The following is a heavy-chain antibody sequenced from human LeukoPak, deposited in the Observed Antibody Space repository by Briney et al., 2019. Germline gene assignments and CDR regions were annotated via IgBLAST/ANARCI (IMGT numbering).Heavy chain of an antibody. V-gene: IGHV3-23*01. J-gene: IGHJ4*02. D-gene: IGHD3-22*01. CDR1: GFSFSSYG. CDR3: AKEIYYDSTGPQY. Sequence: GGSLRLSCAVSGFSFSSYGMSWVRQTPGKGLEWVSAISGSGGSTYYADSVKGRFTISRDNSKNTLYLQMNSLRAEDTAVYHCAKEIYYDSTGPQYWGQGTLVTVSS. CDR2: ISGSGGST.